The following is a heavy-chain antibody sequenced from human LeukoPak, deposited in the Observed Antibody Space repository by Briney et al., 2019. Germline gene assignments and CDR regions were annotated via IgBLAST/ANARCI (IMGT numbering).Heavy chain of an antibody. J-gene: IGHJ4*02. Sequence: GGSLRLSCAASGFTFSSYGMHWDRQAPGKGLEWVAVISYDGSNKYYADSVKGRFTISRDNSKNTLYLQMNSLRAEDTAVYYCAKRFRYGTLDYWGQGTLVTVSS. CDR2: ISYDGSNK. V-gene: IGHV3-30*18. CDR1: GFTFSSYG. CDR3: AKRFRYGTLDY. D-gene: IGHD4-17*01.